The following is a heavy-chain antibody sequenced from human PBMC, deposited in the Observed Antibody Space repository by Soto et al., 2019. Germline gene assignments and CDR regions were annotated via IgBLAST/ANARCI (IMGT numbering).Heavy chain of an antibody. CDR2: VYHNGGP. CDR1: DGFISSSNY. Sequence: QVQLQESGPGLVKPSGTLSLTCAVSDGFISSSNYWSWVRQPPGKGLEWSGQVYHNGGPSYNPSLRSRVTMSIDKSKNQFSLNLSAVTAADTAVYFCVRHGGRLFDYWGPGHLVTVSS. J-gene: IGHJ4*02. CDR3: VRHGGRLFDY. V-gene: IGHV4-4*02. D-gene: IGHD2-15*01.